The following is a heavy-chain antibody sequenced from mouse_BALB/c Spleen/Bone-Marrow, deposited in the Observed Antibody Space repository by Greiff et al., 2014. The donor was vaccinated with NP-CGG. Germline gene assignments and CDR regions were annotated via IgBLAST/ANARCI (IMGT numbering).Heavy chain of an antibody. CDR1: GYIFSSYW. Sequence: QVQLQQSGAELVRPGASVKLSCKTSGYIFSSYWIHWVKQRSGQGLEWIARTYPGTGSTYYNEKFKGKATLTADKSSSTAYMQLISLKSEDSAVYFCARTVNPAMDYWGQGTSVTVSA. V-gene: IGHV1S132*01. J-gene: IGHJ4*01. CDR2: TYPGTGST. CDR3: ARTVNPAMDY.